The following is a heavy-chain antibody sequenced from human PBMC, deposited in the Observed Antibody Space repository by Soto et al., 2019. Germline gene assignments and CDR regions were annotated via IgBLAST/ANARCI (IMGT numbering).Heavy chain of an antibody. J-gene: IGHJ4*02. D-gene: IGHD5-12*01. CDR1: GFTFSDDD. V-gene: IGHV3-23*01. CDR2: ITAGGFNT. Sequence: EVQLLESGGDLVQPGGSLRLSCVVSGFTFSDDDMSWVRQASGKGLEWVSAITAGGFNTYYADSVKGRFTISRDNSKNTLYLQMNSLRAEDTAVYYFEKNIGRFSGYANFDYWGQGTLVTVSS. CDR3: EKNIGRFSGYANFDY.